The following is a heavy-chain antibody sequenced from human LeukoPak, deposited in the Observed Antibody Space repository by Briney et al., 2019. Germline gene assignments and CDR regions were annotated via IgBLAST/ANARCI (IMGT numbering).Heavy chain of an antibody. Sequence: PSETLSLTWTVSGGSISSYYWSWIRQPPGKGLEWIGYIYYSGSTNYNPSLKSRVTISVDTSKNQFFLKLSSVTAADTAVYYCARHRKYGDYVNWFDPWGQGTLVTVSS. V-gene: IGHV4-59*08. CDR2: IYYSGST. D-gene: IGHD4-17*01. J-gene: IGHJ5*02. CDR1: GGSISSYY. CDR3: ARHRKYGDYVNWFDP.